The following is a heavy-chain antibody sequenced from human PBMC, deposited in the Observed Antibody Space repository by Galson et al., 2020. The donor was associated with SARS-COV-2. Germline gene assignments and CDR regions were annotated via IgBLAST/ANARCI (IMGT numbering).Heavy chain of an antibody. J-gene: IGHJ4*02. V-gene: IGHV4-59*01. CDR1: AVSISSYY. CDR3: ARESYDSSGYYLAYFDY. Sequence: SETLSLTCTVSAVSISSYYWSSIRQPPGKGLEWIRYIYYSGSTNYNPSLKSRVTISVDTSKNQFSLKLSSVTAADTAVYYCARESYDSSGYYLAYFDYWRQGTLVTVSS. D-gene: IGHD3-22*01. CDR2: IYYSGST.